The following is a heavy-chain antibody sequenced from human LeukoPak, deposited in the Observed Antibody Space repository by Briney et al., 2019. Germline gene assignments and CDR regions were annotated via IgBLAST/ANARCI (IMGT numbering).Heavy chain of an antibody. J-gene: IGHJ6*03. CDR1: GGSISSSSYY. D-gene: IGHD6-13*01. V-gene: IGHV4-39*07. CDR3: AREFRYSSSWAFYYYYMDV. CDR2: IYYSGST. Sequence: PSETLSLTCTVSGGSISSSSYYWGWIRQPPGKGLEWIGSIYYSGSTYYNPSLKSRVTISVDTSKNQFSLKLSSVTAADTAVYYCAREFRYSSSWAFYYYYMDVWGKGTTVTVSS.